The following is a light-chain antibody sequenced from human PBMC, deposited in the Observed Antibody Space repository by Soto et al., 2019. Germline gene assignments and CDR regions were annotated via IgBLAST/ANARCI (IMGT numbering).Light chain of an antibody. CDR2: AAS. J-gene: IGKJ3*01. CDR3: QQSYSTPFT. Sequence: DIQMTQSPSSLSASVGDRVTITCRASQSISSYLNWYQQKPGKAPKLLIYAASSLESGVPSRFRGIGSVTDFTLTIYILQPEDFATYYCQQSYSTPFTFGPGTKVDIK. CDR1: QSISSY. V-gene: IGKV1-39*01.